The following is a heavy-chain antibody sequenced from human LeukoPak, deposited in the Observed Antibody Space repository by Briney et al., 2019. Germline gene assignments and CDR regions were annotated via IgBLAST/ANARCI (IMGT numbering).Heavy chain of an antibody. CDR1: GYIFTSYG. CDR2: ISGYNGNT. CDR3: ARGPIITIFGVVTPNWFDP. D-gene: IGHD3-3*01. J-gene: IGHJ5*02. V-gene: IGHV1-18*01. Sequence: ASVKVSCKASGYIFTSYGISWVRQAPGQGLEWMGWISGYNGNTNNAQKFQGRVTMTTDTSTNTAYMELRSLRSDDTAVYYCARGPIITIFGVVTPNWFDPWGQGTLVTVSS.